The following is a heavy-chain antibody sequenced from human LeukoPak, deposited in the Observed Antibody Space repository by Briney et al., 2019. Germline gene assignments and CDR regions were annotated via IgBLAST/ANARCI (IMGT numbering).Heavy chain of an antibody. CDR3: ARVMVYCTGGVCYHNWFDP. Sequence: GGPLRLSCAASGFTFSSYSMNWVRQAPGKGLEWVSSISSSSSYIYYADSVKGRFTISRDNAKNSLYLQMNSLRAEDTAVYYCARVMVYCTGGVCYHNWFDPWGQGTLVTVSS. D-gene: IGHD2-8*02. CDR2: ISSSSSYI. J-gene: IGHJ5*02. V-gene: IGHV3-21*01. CDR1: GFTFSSYS.